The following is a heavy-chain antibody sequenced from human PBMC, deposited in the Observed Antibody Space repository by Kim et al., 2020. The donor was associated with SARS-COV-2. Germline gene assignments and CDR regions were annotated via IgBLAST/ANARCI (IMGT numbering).Heavy chain of an antibody. D-gene: IGHD3-22*01. J-gene: IGHJ4*02. V-gene: IGHV4-34*01. CDR3: ARGVQGFDSSGYFNY. Sequence: PSHKSRVTLSVDTSKNQFSLKLNCVTAADTAVYYCARGVQGFDSSGYFNYWGQGTLVTVSS.